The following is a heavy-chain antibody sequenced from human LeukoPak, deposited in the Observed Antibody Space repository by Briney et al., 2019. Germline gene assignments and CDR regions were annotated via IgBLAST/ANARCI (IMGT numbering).Heavy chain of an antibody. Sequence: SETLSLTCAVSGGSFSGYYWSWIRQPPGKGLEWIGEINHSGNTNYNPSLKSRITISVDTSKNQFSLKLSSVTAADTAVYYCARGAVVVVPAAINRVYSWFDPWGQGTLVTVSS. V-gene: IGHV4-34*01. CDR1: GGSFSGYY. J-gene: IGHJ5*02. CDR2: INHSGNT. D-gene: IGHD2-2*01. CDR3: ARGAVVVVPAAINRVYSWFDP.